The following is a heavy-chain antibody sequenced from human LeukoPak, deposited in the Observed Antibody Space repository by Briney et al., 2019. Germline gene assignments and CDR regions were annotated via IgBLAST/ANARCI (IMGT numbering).Heavy chain of an antibody. CDR1: GFTFSSYA. CDR3: NTDSLVINY. V-gene: IGHV3-15*01. D-gene: IGHD2-21*01. Sequence: GGSLRLSCAASGFTFSSYAMHWVRQAPGKGLEWVGRVKSKTDGGTTDYATPVKGRFTISRDDSKNTLYLQMNSLKTEDTAVYYCNTDSLVINYWGQGTLVTVSS. J-gene: IGHJ4*02. CDR2: VKSKTDGGTT.